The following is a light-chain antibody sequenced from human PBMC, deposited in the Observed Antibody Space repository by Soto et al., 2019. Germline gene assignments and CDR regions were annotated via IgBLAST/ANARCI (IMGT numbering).Light chain of an antibody. Sequence: QSVLTQPPSVSAAPGQKVTISCSGSSSNIGGNSVSWYQQLPGTAPKLLIYDDNKRPSGIPDRFSGSKSGTSATLGITGFQTGDEADYYCGSWDTILSAYGXGTGTKVTVL. V-gene: IGLV1-51*01. CDR2: DDN. CDR3: GSWDTILSAYG. CDR1: SSNIGGNS. J-gene: IGLJ1*01.